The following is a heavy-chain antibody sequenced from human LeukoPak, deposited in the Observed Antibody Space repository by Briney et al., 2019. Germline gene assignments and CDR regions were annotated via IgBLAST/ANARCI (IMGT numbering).Heavy chain of an antibody. Sequence: PSETLSLTCAVYGGSFSGYYWSWIRQPPGKGLEWIGYIYYSGSTNYNPSLKSRVTISVDTSKNQFSLKLSSVTAADTAVYYCARGVGATTFDYWGQGTLVTVSS. CDR3: ARGVGATTFDY. J-gene: IGHJ4*02. CDR2: IYYSGST. D-gene: IGHD1-26*01. V-gene: IGHV4-59*01. CDR1: GGSFSGYY.